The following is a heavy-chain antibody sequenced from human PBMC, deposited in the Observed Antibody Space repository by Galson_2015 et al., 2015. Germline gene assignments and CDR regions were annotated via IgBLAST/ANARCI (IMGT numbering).Heavy chain of an antibody. CDR2: IIPILGIA. J-gene: IGHJ5*02. CDR1: GGTFSSYA. Sequence: SVKVSCKASGGTFSSYAISWVRQAPGQGLEWMGRIIPILGIANYAQKFQGRVTITADKSTSTAYMELSSLRSEDTAVYYCARGYCSSTSCSPGGWFDPWGQGTLVTVSS. V-gene: IGHV1-69*04. D-gene: IGHD2-2*01. CDR3: ARGYCSSTSCSPGGWFDP.